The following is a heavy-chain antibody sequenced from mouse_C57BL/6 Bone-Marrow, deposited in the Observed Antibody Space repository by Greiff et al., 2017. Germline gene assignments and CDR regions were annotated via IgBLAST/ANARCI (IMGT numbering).Heavy chain of an antibody. CDR3: SRQVTTVLATKYFDV. V-gene: IGHV5-9*01. CDR2: IRGGGGNT. D-gene: IGHD1-1*01. CDR1: GFTFSSYT. J-gene: IGHJ1*03. Sequence: EVMLVESGGGLVKPGGSLKLSCAASGFTFSSYTMSWVRQTTEKRLQWVAAIRGGGGNTYYPASVQGRYTISRDNDKNILYLQMSSLRSEDTALYYCSRQVTTVLATKYFDVWGTGTTVTVSS.